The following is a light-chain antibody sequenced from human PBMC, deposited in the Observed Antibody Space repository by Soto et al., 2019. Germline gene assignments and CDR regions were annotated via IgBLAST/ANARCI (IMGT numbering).Light chain of an antibody. Sequence: QSVLTQPPSVSGAPGQRVTISCTGSSSNIGAGYDVHWYQQIPGTAPKILIYGNSNQPSVVPDRFSGSKSGNSASLAITGLQAADEADYYCQSYDSSLSGHVVFGGGTKVTVL. CDR3: QSYDSSLSGHVV. CDR1: SSNIGAGYD. V-gene: IGLV1-40*01. CDR2: GNS. J-gene: IGLJ2*01.